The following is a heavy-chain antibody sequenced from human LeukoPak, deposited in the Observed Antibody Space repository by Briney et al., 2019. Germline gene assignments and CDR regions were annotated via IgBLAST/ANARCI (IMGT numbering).Heavy chain of an antibody. Sequence: PGGSLRLSCAASGFTFDDYAMHWVRQAPGKGLEWVSLICGDGGSTYYADSVKGRFTISRDNSKNSLYLQMNSLRTEDTALYYCAKAALRGVVRRKFYFDYWGQGTLVTVSS. V-gene: IGHV3-43*02. D-gene: IGHD2-21*01. CDR1: GFTFDDYA. J-gene: IGHJ4*02. CDR3: AKAALRGVVRRKFYFDY. CDR2: ICGDGGST.